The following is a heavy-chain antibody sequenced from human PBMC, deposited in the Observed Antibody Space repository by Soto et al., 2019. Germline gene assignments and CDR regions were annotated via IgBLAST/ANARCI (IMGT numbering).Heavy chain of an antibody. Sequence: QVHLVQSGAEVRKPGASVEVSCKASGYTFTSYGVSWVRQAPGQGLEWMGWISTYNGNTIYAQKFQGRVTMSTHTSTNIAYMQLRSLRSDATAVYYCAREHHYGGSSYGMDVWGQGTTVTVSS. J-gene: IGHJ6*02. D-gene: IGHD1-26*01. V-gene: IGHV1-18*04. CDR1: GYTFTSYG. CDR3: AREHHYGGSSYGMDV. CDR2: ISTYNGNT.